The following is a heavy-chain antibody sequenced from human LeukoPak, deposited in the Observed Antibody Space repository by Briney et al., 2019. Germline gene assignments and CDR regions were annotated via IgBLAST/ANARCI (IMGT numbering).Heavy chain of an antibody. D-gene: IGHD6-19*01. J-gene: IGHJ5*02. Sequence: GGSLRLSCAASGFTFSSYWMSWVRQAPGKGLEWVANIKQDGSEKNCVDSVRGRFTISRDNAKNSLYLQMNSLRAEDTAVYYCARGWLAPVSGWFDPWGQGTLVTVSS. CDR2: IKQDGSEK. CDR1: GFTFSSYW. CDR3: ARGWLAPVSGWFDP. V-gene: IGHV3-7*04.